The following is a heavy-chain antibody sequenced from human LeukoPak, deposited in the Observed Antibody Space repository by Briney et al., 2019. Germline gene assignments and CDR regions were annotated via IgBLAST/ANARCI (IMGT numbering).Heavy chain of an antibody. CDR3: AKTNGLKVFVCYFDY. Sequence: GGSLRLSCAASGFTFSSYAMSWVRQAPGKGLEWVSAISGSGGSTYYADSVKGRFTISRDNSKNTLYLQMNSLRAEDTVVYYCAKTNGLKVFVCYFDYWGQGTLVTVSS. D-gene: IGHD2-8*01. CDR2: ISGSGGST. CDR1: GFTFSSYA. V-gene: IGHV3-23*01. J-gene: IGHJ4*02.